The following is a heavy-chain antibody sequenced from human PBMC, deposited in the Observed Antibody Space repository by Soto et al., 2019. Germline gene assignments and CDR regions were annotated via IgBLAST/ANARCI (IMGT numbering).Heavy chain of an antibody. J-gene: IGHJ3*02. CDR3: VRDAADSGYAFDI. CDR2: IWNDGSNE. V-gene: IGHV3-33*01. Sequence: QLVESGGGVVQPGRSLRLSCAASGFTFSRDAMHWVRQAPGKGLEWVAFIWNDGSNEYYADSVQGRAIISRDNSENTVYLQMNSLRGEDTAVYFCVRDAADSGYAFDIWGQGTMVTVSS. CDR1: GFTFSRDA. D-gene: IGHD3-10*01.